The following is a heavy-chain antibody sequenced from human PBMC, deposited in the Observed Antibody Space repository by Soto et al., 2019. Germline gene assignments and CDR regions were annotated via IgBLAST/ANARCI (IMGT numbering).Heavy chain of an antibody. D-gene: IGHD6-19*01. J-gene: IGHJ4*02. CDR2: IFDSGTT. CDR3: ASQASGWYPDY. Sequence: QVQLQESGPGLVKPSQTLSLTCTVSGGSISSGGYYWSWLRQHPGKGLEWIGYIFDSGTTYYNPSLKSRVTISVDPSKSQSSLRLTSVTATDTAVYYCASQASGWYPDYWGQGTLVTVSS. V-gene: IGHV4-31*03. CDR1: GGSISSGGYY.